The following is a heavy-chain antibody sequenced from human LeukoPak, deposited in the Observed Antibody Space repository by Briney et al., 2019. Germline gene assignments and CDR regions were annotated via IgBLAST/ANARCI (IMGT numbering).Heavy chain of an antibody. V-gene: IGHV3-33*01. D-gene: IGHD3-9*01. CDR3: ARTMRPILTGYYSLDY. J-gene: IGHJ4*02. CDR2: IWYDGSNK. Sequence: GSLRLSCAASGFTFSSYGMHWVRQAPGKGLEWVAVIWYDGSNKYYADSVKGRFTISRGNSKNTLYLQMDSLRAEDTAVYYCARTMRPILTGYYSLDYWGQGTLVTVSS. CDR1: GFTFSSYG.